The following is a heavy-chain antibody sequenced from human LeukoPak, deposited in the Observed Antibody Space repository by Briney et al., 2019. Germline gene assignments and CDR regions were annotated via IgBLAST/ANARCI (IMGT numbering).Heavy chain of an antibody. CDR2: ISGNDDGT. Sequence: GGSLRLSCTASGFTFSTCGMTWVRQAPGKGLEWVSSISGNDDGTYYADSVKGRFTISRDNSKNALYLQMNSLRSEDTAVYYCATSIAAAGQPLDYWGQGTLVTVSS. CDR1: GFTFSTCG. D-gene: IGHD6-13*01. V-gene: IGHV3-23*01. J-gene: IGHJ4*02. CDR3: ATSIAAAGQPLDY.